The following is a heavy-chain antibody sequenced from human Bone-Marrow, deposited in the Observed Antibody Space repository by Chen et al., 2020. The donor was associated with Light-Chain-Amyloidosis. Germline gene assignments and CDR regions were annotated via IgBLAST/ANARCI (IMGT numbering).Heavy chain of an antibody. CDR1: GGSISSGKW. Sequence: QVQLQESGPGLVKPSGTLSLTCTVSGGSISSGKWWSWVRQSPGKGLEWIGEVYHNGGTNYNPSLKNRVTIFVDNSKNQFSLQLTSVTAADTAVYYCARAVRIAARRAGGYYGMDVWGQGTTVTVSS. CDR3: ARAVRIAARRAGGYYGMDV. J-gene: IGHJ6*02. CDR2: VYHNGGT. D-gene: IGHD6-6*01. V-gene: IGHV4-4*02.